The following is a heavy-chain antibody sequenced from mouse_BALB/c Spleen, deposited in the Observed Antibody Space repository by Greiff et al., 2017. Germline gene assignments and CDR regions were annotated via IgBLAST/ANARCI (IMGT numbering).Heavy chain of an antibody. D-gene: IGHD2-1*01. J-gene: IGHJ2*01. CDR2: IWAGGST. CDR1: GFSLTSYG. Sequence: VKVIESGPGLVAPSQSLSITCTVSGFSLTSYGVHWVRQPPGKGLEWLGVIWAGGSTNYNSALMSRLSISKDNSKSQVFLKMNSLQTDDTAMYYCARDDYGNYPYFDYWGQGTTLTVSS. CDR3: ARDDYGNYPYFDY. V-gene: IGHV2-9*02.